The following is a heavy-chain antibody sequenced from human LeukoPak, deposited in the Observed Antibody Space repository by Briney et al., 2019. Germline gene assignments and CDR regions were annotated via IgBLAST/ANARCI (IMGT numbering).Heavy chain of an antibody. V-gene: IGHV1-2*02. CDR1: GYTFTGYY. D-gene: IGHD3-22*01. J-gene: IGHJ4*02. Sequence: ASVKVSCKASGYTFTGYYMHWVRQAPGQGLEWMGWINPNSGGTNYAQKFQGRVTMTRDTSISTAYMELSRLRSDDTAVYYCARDYYDSSGYIYWGQGTLVTVSS. CDR2: INPNSGGT. CDR3: ARDYYDSSGYIY.